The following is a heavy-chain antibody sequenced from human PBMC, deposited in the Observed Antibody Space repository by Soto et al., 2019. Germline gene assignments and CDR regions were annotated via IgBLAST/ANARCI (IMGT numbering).Heavy chain of an antibody. D-gene: IGHD6-25*01. CDR1: GGSFSGYY. CDR3: ARERRVRGGCSHPLGWFDP. J-gene: IGHJ5*02. Sequence: QVQLQQWGAGLLKPSETLSLTCAVYGGSFSGYYWSWIRQPPGKGLEWIGEINHSGSTNYNPSLKSRVTISVDTSKNQFSLKLSSVTAADTAVYYCARERRVRGGCSHPLGWFDPWGQGTLVTVSS. V-gene: IGHV4-34*01. CDR2: INHSGST.